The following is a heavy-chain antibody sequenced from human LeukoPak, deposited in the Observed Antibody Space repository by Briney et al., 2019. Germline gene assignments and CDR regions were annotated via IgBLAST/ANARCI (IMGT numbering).Heavy chain of an antibody. CDR1: GFTFSSYS. D-gene: IGHD5-12*01. CDR3: ASGWLRGGDY. J-gene: IGHJ4*02. CDR2: ISSSSSYI. V-gene: IGHV3-21*01. Sequence: GRSLRLSCAASGFTFSSYSMNWVRQAPGKGLEWVSSISSSSSYIYYADSVKGRFTISRDNAKNSLYLQMNSLRAEDTAVYYCASGWLRGGDYWGQGTLVTVSS.